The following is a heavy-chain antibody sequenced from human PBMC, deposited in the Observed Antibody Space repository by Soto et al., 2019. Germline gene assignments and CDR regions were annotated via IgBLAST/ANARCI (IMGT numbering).Heavy chain of an antibody. CDR1: GGSISSSNW. CDR2: IYHSGST. D-gene: IGHD2-2*01. CDR3: GGWGDCSSTSCYEAFDI. V-gene: IGHV4-4*02. J-gene: IGHJ3*02. Sequence: PSETLSLTCAVSGGSISSSNWWSWVRQPPGKGLEWIGEIYHSGSTNYNPSLKSRVTISVDKSKNQFSLKLSSVTAADTAVYYCGGWGDCSSTSCYEAFDIWGQGTMVTV.